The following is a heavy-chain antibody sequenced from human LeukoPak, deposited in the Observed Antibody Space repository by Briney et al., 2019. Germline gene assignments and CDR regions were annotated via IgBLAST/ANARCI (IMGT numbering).Heavy chain of an antibody. CDR3: ARARRAVTSASFDY. CDR2: INHSGST. D-gene: IGHD4-17*01. CDR1: GGSFSGYY. V-gene: IGHV4-34*01. J-gene: IGHJ4*02. Sequence: PSETLSLTCAVYGGSFSGYYWSWLRQPPGKGLEWIGEINHSGSTNYNPSLKSRVTISVDTSKNQFPLKLSSVTAADTAVYYCARARRAVTSASFDYWGQGTLVTVSS.